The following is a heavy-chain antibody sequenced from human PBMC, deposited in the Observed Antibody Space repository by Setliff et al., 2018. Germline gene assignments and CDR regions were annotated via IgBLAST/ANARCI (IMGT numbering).Heavy chain of an antibody. D-gene: IGHD2-15*01. J-gene: IGHJ3*02. V-gene: IGHV4-31*03. CDR1: GGSISSGGYY. Sequence: SETLSLTCTVSGGSISSGGYYWSWIRQHPGRGLEWIGYIYYSGSTYYNPSLKSRVTISVDTSKNQFSLKLSSVTAADTAVYYCARDPTSGALFGAFDIWGQGTMVTVS. CDR2: IYYSGST. CDR3: ARDPTSGALFGAFDI.